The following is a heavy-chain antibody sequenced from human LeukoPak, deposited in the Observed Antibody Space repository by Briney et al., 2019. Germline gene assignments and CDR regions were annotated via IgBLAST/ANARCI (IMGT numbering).Heavy chain of an antibody. V-gene: IGHV3-48*03. CDR3: ARVTNPPS. J-gene: IGHJ5*02. CDR1: GFTFDSYA. CDR2: ISSSGRTI. D-gene: IGHD1-14*01. Sequence: GGSLRLSCAASGFTFDSYAMSWVRQAPGKGLEWVSDISSSGRTIYYADSVKGRFTISRDHAKNSLYLQMNSLRAEDTAVYYCARVTNPPSWGQGTLVTVSS.